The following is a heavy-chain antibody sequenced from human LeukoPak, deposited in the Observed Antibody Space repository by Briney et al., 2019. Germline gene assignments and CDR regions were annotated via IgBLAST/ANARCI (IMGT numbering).Heavy chain of an antibody. CDR3: ARYSSSWTYRYYYYYMDV. J-gene: IGHJ6*03. CDR2: IYYSGST. D-gene: IGHD6-13*01. V-gene: IGHV4-59*01. Sequence: SETLSLTCTVSGGSISSYYWSRIRQPPGKGLEWIGYIYYSGSTNYNPSLKSRVTISVDTSKNQFSLKLSSVTAADTAVYYCARYSSSWTYRYYYYYMDVWGKGTTVIISS. CDR1: GGSISSYY.